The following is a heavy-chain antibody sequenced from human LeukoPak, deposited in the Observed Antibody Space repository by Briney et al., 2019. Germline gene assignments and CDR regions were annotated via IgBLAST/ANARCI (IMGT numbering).Heavy chain of an antibody. Sequence: VASVKVSCKASGYTFTGYYMHWVRQAPGQGLEWMGRINPNSGGTNYAQKFQGRVTMTRDTSISTAYMELSRLRSDDTAVYYCATEDMVVTSLTFDYWGQGTLVTVSS. J-gene: IGHJ4*02. CDR2: INPNSGGT. D-gene: IGHD4/OR15-4a*01. CDR1: GYTFTGYY. CDR3: ATEDMVVTSLTFDY. V-gene: IGHV1-2*06.